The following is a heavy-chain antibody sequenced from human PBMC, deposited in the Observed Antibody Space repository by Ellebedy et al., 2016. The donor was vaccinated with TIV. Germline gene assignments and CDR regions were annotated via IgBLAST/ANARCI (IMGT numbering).Heavy chain of an antibody. CDR1: GVTVSTNY. CDR2: IYSAGTT. D-gene: IGHD6-19*01. V-gene: IGHV3-66*01. J-gene: IGHJ4*02. Sequence: PGGSLRLSCAAAGVTVSTNYMSWVRQAPGKGLEWVSIIYSAGTTYYADSVKGRFTISRDNAKSTLYLQMNSLRAEDTAVYYCVRGSNGWSGLDYWGQGILVAVSS. CDR3: VRGSNGWSGLDY.